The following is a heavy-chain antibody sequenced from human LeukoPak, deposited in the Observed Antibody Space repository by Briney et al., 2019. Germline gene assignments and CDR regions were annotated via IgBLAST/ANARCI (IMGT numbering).Heavy chain of an antibody. CDR3: AREALMVRGVIYYYYMDV. CDR2: IYTSGST. CDR1: GGSISSYY. V-gene: IGHV4-4*07. Sequence: PSETLSLTCTVSGGSISSYYWSWIRQPPGKGLEWIGRIYTSGSTNYNPSLKSRVTMSVDTSKNQFSLKLSSVTAADTAVYYCAREALMVRGVIYYYYMDVWGKGTTVTVSS. J-gene: IGHJ6*03. D-gene: IGHD3-10*01.